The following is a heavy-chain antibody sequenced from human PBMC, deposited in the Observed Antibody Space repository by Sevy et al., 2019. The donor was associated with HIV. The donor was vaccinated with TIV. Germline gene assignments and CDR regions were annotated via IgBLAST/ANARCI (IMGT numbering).Heavy chain of an antibody. V-gene: IGHV3-11*01. CDR3: ASNIYDYVWGSDRGTYYFDY. D-gene: IGHD3-16*01. Sequence: GGSLRLSCAASGFTFSDYYMSWIRQAPGKGLEWVSYISSSGSTIYYADSVKGRFTISRDNAKNSLYLQMNSLRAEDTAVYYCASNIYDYVWGSDRGTYYFDYWGQGTLVTVSS. J-gene: IGHJ4*02. CDR1: GFTFSDYY. CDR2: ISSSGSTI.